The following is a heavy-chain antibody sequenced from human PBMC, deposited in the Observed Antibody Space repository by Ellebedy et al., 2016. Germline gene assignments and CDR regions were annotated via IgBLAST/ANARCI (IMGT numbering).Heavy chain of an antibody. J-gene: IGHJ5*02. CDR2: VYQSGRP. CDR3: ARGVSSFDP. V-gene: IGHV4/OR15-8*01. D-gene: IGHD6-13*01. CDR1: GDSINSAW. Sequence: SETLSLTCDVSGDSINSAWWSWVRQTPGKRLEWIGEVYQSGRPNYNPSLKSRVTISVDTSKNQFSLKVTSVTAADTAVYYCARGVSSFDPWGQGTLITVSS.